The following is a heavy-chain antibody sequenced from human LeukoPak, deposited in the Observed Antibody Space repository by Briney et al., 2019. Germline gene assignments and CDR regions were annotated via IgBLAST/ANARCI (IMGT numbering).Heavy chain of an antibody. D-gene: IGHD3-3*01. CDR2: IYTSGST. V-gene: IGHV4-4*07. CDR1: GGSISSYY. Sequence: PSETLSLTCTVSGGSISSYYWSWIRQPAGKGLEWIGRIYTSGSTNYNPSLKSRVTISVDTSKNQFSLKLSSVTAADTAVYYCARAWVEWSPHYYYYMDVWGKGTTVTVSS. CDR3: ARAWVEWSPHYYYYMDV. J-gene: IGHJ6*03.